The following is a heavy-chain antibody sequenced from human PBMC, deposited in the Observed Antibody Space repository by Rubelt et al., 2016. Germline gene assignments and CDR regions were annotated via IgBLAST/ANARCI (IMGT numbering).Heavy chain of an antibody. Sequence: VRPAPGKGLEWVSSIRASGGSTYYAESVEGRFTISRDNSKNTLYLQMTSLRAEDTAVYYCAKGLGGWVRFTIDYWGQGTLVTVSS. D-gene: IGHD5-12*01. CDR3: AKGLGGWVRFTIDY. V-gene: IGHV3-23*01. CDR2: IRASGGST. J-gene: IGHJ4*02.